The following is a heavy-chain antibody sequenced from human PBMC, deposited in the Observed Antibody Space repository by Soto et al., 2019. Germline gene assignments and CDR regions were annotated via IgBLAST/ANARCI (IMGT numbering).Heavy chain of an antibody. J-gene: IGHJ4*02. Sequence: QVQLVQSGAELKKPGASVKVSCKASGYTFSNYDMNWVRQATGQGPEWIGWVNPNNGDTGYAQKFQGRVTLTTDISTTTAYMELTSLRSEDTAIYYCAKVSRKSSVIDFDYWGQGTLITVSS. CDR3: AKVSRKSSVIDFDY. D-gene: IGHD3-22*01. CDR1: GYTFSNYD. V-gene: IGHV1-8*01. CDR2: VNPNNGDT.